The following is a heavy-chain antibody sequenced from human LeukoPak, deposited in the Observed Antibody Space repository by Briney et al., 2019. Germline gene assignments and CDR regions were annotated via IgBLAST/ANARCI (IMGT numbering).Heavy chain of an antibody. CDR2: IYHSGST. Sequence: SETLSLTCTVSGGSISGYSWSWIRQPPGKGLEWIGYIYHSGSTYYNPSLKSRVTISVDRSKNQFSLKLSSVTAADTAVYYCAREGGGRYYGSGSNDAFDIWGQGTMVTVSS. J-gene: IGHJ3*02. D-gene: IGHD3-10*01. CDR1: GGSISGYS. V-gene: IGHV4-30-2*01. CDR3: AREGGGRYYGSGSNDAFDI.